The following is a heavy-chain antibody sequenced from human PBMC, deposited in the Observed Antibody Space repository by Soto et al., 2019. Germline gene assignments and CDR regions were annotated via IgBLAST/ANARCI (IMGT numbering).Heavy chain of an antibody. CDR2: IIPIFGTA. V-gene: IGHV1-69*01. D-gene: IGHD2-21*02. Sequence: QVQLVQSGAEVKKPGSSVKVSCKASGGTFSSYAISWVRQAPGQGLEWMGGIIPIFGTANYAQKFQGRVTITADESTSTAYMELSSLGSEDTAVYYCASRLRGGGMWAYCGGDCYFDYWGQGTLVTVSS. CDR1: GGTFSSYA. J-gene: IGHJ4*02. CDR3: ASRLRGGGMWAYCGGDCYFDY.